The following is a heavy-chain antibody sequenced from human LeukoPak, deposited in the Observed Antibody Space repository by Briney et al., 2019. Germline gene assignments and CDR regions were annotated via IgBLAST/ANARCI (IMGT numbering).Heavy chain of an antibody. CDR1: GYTFTSYY. CDR2: IHPGAGTT. V-gene: IGHV1-46*01. Sequence: GASVKVSCKASGYTFTSYYLHWVRQAPGQGLEWMGIIHPGAGTTSYAQKFQGRVTMTRDTSTSTVYMELSSLRFDDTAVYYCATPKGDYWGQGTLVTVSS. J-gene: IGHJ4*02. CDR3: ATPKGDY.